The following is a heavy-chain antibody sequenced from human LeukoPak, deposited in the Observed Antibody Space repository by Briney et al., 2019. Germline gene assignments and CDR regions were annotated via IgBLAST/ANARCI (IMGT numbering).Heavy chain of an antibody. CDR1: GFTFTTYA. D-gene: IGHD2-21*01. Sequence: GGSLRLSYAASGFTFTTYAMNWVRQSPGKGLEWVSTISSSGADTYYADSVKGRFTISRDNSKNTLDLQMHSLRAEDTAVYYCANGKGIAEAFDMWGQGTMVTVSS. V-gene: IGHV3-23*01. CDR3: ANGKGIAEAFDM. CDR2: ISSSGADT. J-gene: IGHJ3*02.